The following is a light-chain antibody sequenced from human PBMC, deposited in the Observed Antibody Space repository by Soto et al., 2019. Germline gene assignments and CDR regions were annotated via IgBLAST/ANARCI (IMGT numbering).Light chain of an antibody. CDR2: DAS. CDR1: QSINTW. Sequence: DIQMTHSPSTLSASVGDRVTITCRASQSINTWLAWYQHKPGKAPRLLIYDASTYESGVPSRFSGSGSGTEFTLTISSLQPDDFATYYCQQYNSYSWTFGQGTKVDIK. J-gene: IGKJ1*01. V-gene: IGKV1-5*01. CDR3: QQYNSYSWT.